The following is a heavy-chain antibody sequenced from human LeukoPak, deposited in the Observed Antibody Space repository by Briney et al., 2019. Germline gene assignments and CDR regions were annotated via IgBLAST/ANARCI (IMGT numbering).Heavy chain of an antibody. Sequence: GGSQRLSCAASGFSFSSYNMNWVRQAPGKGLEWVSYISSGSTTIYYADSVQGRFTISRDNAKNSLYLQMNSLTDEDTAVYYCARVSYGSSWSDYWGQGTLVTVS. CDR2: ISSGSTTI. D-gene: IGHD6-13*01. CDR1: GFSFSSYN. V-gene: IGHV3-48*02. CDR3: ARVSYGSSWSDY. J-gene: IGHJ4*02.